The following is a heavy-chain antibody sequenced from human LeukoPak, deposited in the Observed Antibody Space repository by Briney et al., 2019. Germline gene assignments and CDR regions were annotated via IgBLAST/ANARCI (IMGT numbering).Heavy chain of an antibody. V-gene: IGHV3-23*01. CDR2: ISGSGGST. Sequence: GGSLRLSCAASGFTFSSYAMSWVRQAPGKGLEWVSAISGSGGSTYYADSVKGRFTISRDNSKNTLYLQMNSLRAEDTAVYYCAKGNGQSGGFHSNWFDPWGQGTLVTVSS. CDR3: AKGNGQSGGFHSNWFDP. D-gene: IGHD2-15*01. J-gene: IGHJ5*02. CDR1: GFTFSSYA.